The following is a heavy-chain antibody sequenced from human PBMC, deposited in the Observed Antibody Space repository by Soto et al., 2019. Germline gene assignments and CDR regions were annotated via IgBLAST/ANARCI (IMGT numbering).Heavy chain of an antibody. CDR1: GGSISSYY. CDR3: ARGAAGLNYYYYGMDV. V-gene: IGHV4-59*01. D-gene: IGHD6-13*01. Sequence: PSETLSLTCTVSGGSISSYYWSWIRQPPGKGLEWIGYMYYSGSTNYNPSLKSRVTISVDTSKNQFSLKLSSVTAADTAVYYCARGAAGLNYYYYGMDVWGQGTTVTVSS. CDR2: MYYSGST. J-gene: IGHJ6*02.